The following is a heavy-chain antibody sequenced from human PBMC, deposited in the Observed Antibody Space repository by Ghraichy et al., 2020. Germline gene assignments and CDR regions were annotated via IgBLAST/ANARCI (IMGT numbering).Heavy chain of an antibody. J-gene: IGHJ6*02. CDR2: IYYSGST. CDR3: ARFRRDAFPYYYYGMDV. D-gene: IGHD5-24*01. CDR1: GGSISSYY. V-gene: IGHV4-59*08. Sequence: SETLSLTCTVSGGSISSYYWSWIRQPPGKGLEWIGYIYYSGSTNYNPSLKSRVTISVDTSKNQFSLKLSSVTAADTAVYHCARFRRDAFPYYYYGMDVWGQGTTVTVSS.